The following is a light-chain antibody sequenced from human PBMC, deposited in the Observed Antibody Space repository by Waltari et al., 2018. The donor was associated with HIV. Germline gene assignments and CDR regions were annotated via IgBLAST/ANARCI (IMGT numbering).Light chain of an antibody. Sequence: DIVMTQSPDSLAVPLGERATITCNSSQTVLYSSNKKNFLSWYQQKPVQPPNLLISWATTRDSGVPDLSSGSGSGTEFTRTVSSRQAEDVASYYCQQYYSTPYTCGRGTKV. V-gene: IGKV4-1*01. CDR2: WAT. CDR1: QTVLYSSNKKNF. J-gene: IGKJ2*01. CDR3: QQYYSTPYT.